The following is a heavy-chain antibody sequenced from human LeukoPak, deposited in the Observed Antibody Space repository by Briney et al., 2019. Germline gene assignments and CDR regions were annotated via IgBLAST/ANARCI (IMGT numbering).Heavy chain of an antibody. D-gene: IGHD3-22*01. CDR3: ARGPSSGYTYYYYYGMDV. V-gene: IGHV4-34*01. CDR2: INHSGST. CDR1: GGSFSGYY. J-gene: IGHJ6*02. Sequence: PSETLSLTCAVYGGSFSGYYWSWIRQPPGKGLEWIGEINHSGSTNYNPSLKSRVTISVDTSKNQFSLKLSSVTAADTAVYYCARGPSSGYTYYYYYGMDVWGQGTTVTVSS.